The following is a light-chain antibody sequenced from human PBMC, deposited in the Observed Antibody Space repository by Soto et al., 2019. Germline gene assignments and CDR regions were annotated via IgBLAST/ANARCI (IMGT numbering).Light chain of an antibody. CDR3: QQRNNWPPSIT. CDR1: QSVSSN. J-gene: IGKJ5*01. Sequence: EIVMTQSPATLSVSPGERATLSCRASQSVSSNLAWYQQKPGQAPRLLIYGSSSRFTGIPARFSGSGSGTDFTLTISSLEPEDFAVYYCQQRNNWPPSITFGQGTRLEIK. V-gene: IGKV3D-15*01. CDR2: GSS.